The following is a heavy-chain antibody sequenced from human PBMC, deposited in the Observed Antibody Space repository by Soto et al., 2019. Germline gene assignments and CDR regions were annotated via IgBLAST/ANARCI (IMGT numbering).Heavy chain of an antibody. J-gene: IGHJ6*02. CDR3: ARKLERSILEYGMEV. V-gene: IGHV1-69*13. CDR1: GPTFSSYA. D-gene: IGHD1-1*01. Sequence: SVKGSCKASGPTFSSYAISWVRQAPGQGLEWMGGTIPIFGTSNYAQKFQGRVTITADESTSTAYMELSSLRSEDTAVYYCARKLERSILEYGMEVRGQVNTVTVSS. CDR2: TIPIFGTS.